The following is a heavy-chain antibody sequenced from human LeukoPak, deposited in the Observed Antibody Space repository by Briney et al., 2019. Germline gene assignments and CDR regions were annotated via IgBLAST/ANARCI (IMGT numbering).Heavy chain of an antibody. CDR1: GGSINSGGYY. J-gene: IGHJ6*02. CDR3: ARKDHDYSAMAV. CDR2: IYYRGNT. Sequence: PSETLSFTCTVSGGSINSGGYYWSWIRQHPGKGLEWLGYIYYRGNTHYNSSLKSRVTISVDTSKNQFSLKLNSVTAADSAVYYCARKDHDYSAMAVWGQGPTVPVSS. V-gene: IGHV4-31*03.